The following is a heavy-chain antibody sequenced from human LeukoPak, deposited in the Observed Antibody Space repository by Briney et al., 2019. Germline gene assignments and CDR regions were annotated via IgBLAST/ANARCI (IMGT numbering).Heavy chain of an antibody. CDR2: ISTYNGNT. CDR1: GYTFTKYG. D-gene: IGHD4-17*01. Sequence: ASVKVSCKASGYTFTKYGITWVRQAPGQGLEWMGWISTYNGNTNYAQKLQGRVTMTTDTSTSTAYMELRSLISDDTAVYYCARGDDYGDYWGLYWGQGTLVTVSS. J-gene: IGHJ4*02. CDR3: ARGDDYGDYWGLY. V-gene: IGHV1-18*01.